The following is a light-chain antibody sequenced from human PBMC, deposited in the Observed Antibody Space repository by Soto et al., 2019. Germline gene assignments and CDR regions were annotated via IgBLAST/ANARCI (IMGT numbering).Light chain of an antibody. J-gene: IGLJ1*01. Sequence: QSALTQPPSASGSPGQSVTISCTGTSSDVGGYNYVSWYQHHPGKAPKLMIYEVNKRPSGVPDRFSGSKSGNTASLTVSGLQAEDEADYYCSSYAGNNNYVFGTATKLTVL. V-gene: IGLV2-8*01. CDR2: EVN. CDR3: SSYAGNNNYV. CDR1: SSDVGGYNY.